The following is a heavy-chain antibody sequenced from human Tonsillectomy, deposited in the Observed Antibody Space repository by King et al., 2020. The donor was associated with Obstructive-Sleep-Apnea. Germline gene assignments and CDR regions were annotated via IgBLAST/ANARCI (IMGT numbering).Heavy chain of an antibody. CDR3: ARGHYQYGTGRDGMDV. CDR2: INPDGSNT. CDR1: GFTFSKYW. D-gene: IGHD3-10*01. Sequence: VQLVESGGGLVQPGGSLRLSCAASGFTFSKYWMHWVRQAPGKGLVWVSRINPDGSNTIYADSVKGRFTISRDNAKNILYLQMNSLRAEDTAVYYCARGHYQYGTGRDGMDVWGQGTTVTVSS. V-gene: IGHV3-74*01. J-gene: IGHJ6*02.